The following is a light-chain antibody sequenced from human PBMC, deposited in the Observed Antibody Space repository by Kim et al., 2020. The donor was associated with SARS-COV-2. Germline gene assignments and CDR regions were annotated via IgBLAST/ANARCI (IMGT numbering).Light chain of an antibody. J-gene: IGKJ4*01. Sequence: DIQMTQSPSSLSASVGDRVTITCRASQSISSYLNWYQQKPGKAPKLLIYAASSLQSGVPSRFSGSGSGTEFTLTISSLQPDDFASYYCQRYGSYPLTFGGGTKVDIK. CDR1: QSISSY. CDR3: QRYGSYPLT. CDR2: AAS. V-gene: IGKV1-39*01.